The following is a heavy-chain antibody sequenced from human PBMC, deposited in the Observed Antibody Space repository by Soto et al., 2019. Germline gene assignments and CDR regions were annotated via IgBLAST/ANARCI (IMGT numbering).Heavy chain of an antibody. J-gene: IGHJ3*02. Sequence: GSLRLSCAASGFTFSSYSMNWVRQAPGKGLEWVSYISSSSSTIYYADSVKGRFTISRDNAKNSLYLQMDNLRAEDTAVYYCARGDYYDISGPFSDAFDIWGQGTMVTVSS. CDR3: ARGDYYDISGPFSDAFDI. CDR2: ISSSSSTI. V-gene: IGHV3-48*01. D-gene: IGHD3-22*01. CDR1: GFTFSSYS.